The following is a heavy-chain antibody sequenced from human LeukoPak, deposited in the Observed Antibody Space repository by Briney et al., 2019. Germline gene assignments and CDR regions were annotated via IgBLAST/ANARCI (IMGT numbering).Heavy chain of an antibody. V-gene: IGHV3-11*01. CDR3: ARESIVVVVADGPAGGAYNNWFDP. CDR2: ISSSGSTI. J-gene: IGHJ5*02. D-gene: IGHD2-15*01. Sequence: GGSLRLSCAASGFTFSDYYMSWIRQAPGKGLEWVSYISSSGSTIYYADSVKGRFTISRDNAKNSLYLQMNSLRAEDTAVYYCARESIVVVVADGPAGGAYNNWFDPWGQGTLVTVSS. CDR1: GFTFSDYY.